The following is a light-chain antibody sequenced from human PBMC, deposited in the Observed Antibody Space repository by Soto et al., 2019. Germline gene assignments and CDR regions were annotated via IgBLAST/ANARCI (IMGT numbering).Light chain of an antibody. CDR1: QSVSSSY. Sequence: EIVLTQSPGTLSLSPVEIATLSCMASQSVSSSYLAWYQQKPGQAPRLLIYGASSRATGIPDRFSGSGSGTDFTLTISRLETEDFAVYYCQQYGSSGTFGQGTKVDIK. J-gene: IGKJ1*01. CDR3: QQYGSSGT. V-gene: IGKV3-20*01. CDR2: GAS.